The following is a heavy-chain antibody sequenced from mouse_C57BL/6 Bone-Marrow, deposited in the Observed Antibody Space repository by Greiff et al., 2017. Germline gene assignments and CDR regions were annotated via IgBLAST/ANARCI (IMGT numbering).Heavy chain of an antibody. CDR2: IDPENGDT. J-gene: IGHJ2*01. V-gene: IGHV14-4*01. CDR1: GFNIKDDY. CDR3: TTYLFDY. Sequence: VHVKQSGAELVRPGASVTLSCTASGFNIKDDYMHWVKQRPEQGLEWIGWIDPENGDTEYASKFQGKATITADTSSNTAYLQLSSLTSEDTAVYYCTTYLFDYWGQGTTLTVSS.